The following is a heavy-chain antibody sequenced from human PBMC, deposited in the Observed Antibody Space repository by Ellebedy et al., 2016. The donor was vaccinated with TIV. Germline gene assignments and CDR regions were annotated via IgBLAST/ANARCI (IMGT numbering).Heavy chain of an antibody. J-gene: IGHJ3*02. CDR2: ITSSGRYK. CDR3: ARQGDGSSSPDGFDI. V-gene: IGHV3-48*03. D-gene: IGHD5-24*01. Sequence: PGGSLRLSCVVSGFTSSSYEMNWVRQAPGKGLEWVSYITSSGRYKYYADSVKGRFTISRDDAENSLYLQMNSLRGDETAVYYCARQGDGSSSPDGFDIWGQGTAVTVSS. CDR1: GFTSSSYE.